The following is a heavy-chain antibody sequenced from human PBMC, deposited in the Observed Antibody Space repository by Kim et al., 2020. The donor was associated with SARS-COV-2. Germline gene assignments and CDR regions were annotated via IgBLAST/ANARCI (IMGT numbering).Heavy chain of an antibody. Sequence: SETLSLTCAVYGGSFSGYYWSWIRQPPGKGLEWIGEINHSGSTNYNPSLKSRVTISVDTSKNQFSLKLSSVTAADTAVYYCARVRYYDFWSGYEDYFDYWGQGTLVTVSS. CDR1: GGSFSGYY. CDR2: INHSGST. D-gene: IGHD3-3*01. CDR3: ARVRYYDFWSGYEDYFDY. V-gene: IGHV4-34*01. J-gene: IGHJ4*02.